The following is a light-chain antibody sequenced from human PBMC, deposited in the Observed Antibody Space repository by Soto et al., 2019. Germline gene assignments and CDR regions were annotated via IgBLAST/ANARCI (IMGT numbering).Light chain of an antibody. CDR3: QQLNSHLLT. Sequence: DIQLTQSPSFLSASVGDRVTITCRASQGISSYLAWYQQKPGKAPKLLIYAASTLQSGVPLRFSGSGSGTEFTLTISSLQPEYFATYYCQQLNSHLLTFGGGTKVDIK. CDR2: AAS. V-gene: IGKV1-9*01. J-gene: IGKJ4*01. CDR1: QGISSY.